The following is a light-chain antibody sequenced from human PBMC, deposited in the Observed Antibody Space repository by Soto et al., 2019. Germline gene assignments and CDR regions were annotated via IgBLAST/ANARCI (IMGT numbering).Light chain of an antibody. CDR2: EGS. CDR1: SSDVGSYNL. CDR3: CSYATSSTLVV. Sequence: QSALTQPASVSGSPGQSITISCTGTSSDVGSYNLVSWYQQHPGKAPKLMIYEGSKRPSGVSNRFSGSKSGNTASLTISGLQAEDEADYYCCSYATSSTLVVFGGGTKVTVL. J-gene: IGLJ2*01. V-gene: IGLV2-23*01.